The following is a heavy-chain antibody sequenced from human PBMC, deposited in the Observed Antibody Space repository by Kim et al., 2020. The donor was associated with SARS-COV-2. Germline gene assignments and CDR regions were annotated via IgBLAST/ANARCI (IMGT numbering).Heavy chain of an antibody. J-gene: IGHJ4*02. Sequence: SETLSLTCTVSGGSISSYYWSWIRQPPGKGLEWIGYIYYSGSTNYNPSLKSRVTISVDTSKNQFSLKLSSVTAADTAVYYCARVDTYGDSYFDYWGQGTLGTGSS. CDR3: ARVDTYGDSYFDY. CDR1: GGSISSYY. V-gene: IGHV4-59*01. D-gene: IGHD4-17*01. CDR2: IYYSGST.